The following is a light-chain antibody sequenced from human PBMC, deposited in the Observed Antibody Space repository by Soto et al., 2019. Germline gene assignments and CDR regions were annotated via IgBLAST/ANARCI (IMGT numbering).Light chain of an antibody. CDR1: SSDVGGYNY. J-gene: IGLJ1*01. CDR2: DVS. V-gene: IGLV2-14*01. CDR3: SSYTSSSTPCYV. Sequence: QSALTQPASVSGSPGQSITISCTGTSSDVGGYNYVSWYQQHPGKAPILMIYDVSNRPSGFSNRFSGSKSGNTASLTISGLQAEDEADYYCSSYTSSSTPCYVFGTGTKLTVL.